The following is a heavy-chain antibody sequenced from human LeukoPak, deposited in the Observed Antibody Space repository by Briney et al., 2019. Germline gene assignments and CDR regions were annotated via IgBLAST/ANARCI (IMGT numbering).Heavy chain of an antibody. D-gene: IGHD5-18*01. V-gene: IGHV4-38-2*02. CDR1: GYSISSGYY. Sequence: SETLSLTCTVSGYSISSGYYWAWIRQPPGKGLEWIGYIYHSGSTHYNPSLKSRVTILADASKNQFSLKLTSVTAADTAVYYCARGGLEPQLWLRLFYFEFWGQGVLVTVSS. CDR3: ARGGLEPQLWLRLFYFEF. J-gene: IGHJ4*02. CDR2: IYHSGST.